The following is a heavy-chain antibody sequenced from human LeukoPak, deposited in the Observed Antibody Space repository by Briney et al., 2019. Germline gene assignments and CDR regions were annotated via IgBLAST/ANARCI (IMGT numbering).Heavy chain of an antibody. CDR3: ASGTSTYYELYF. D-gene: IGHD3-3*01. V-gene: IGHV4-39*01. Sequence: PSETLSLTCTVSGGSISSSSYYWGWIRQPPGKGLEWIGSFFYSGSTYYNPSLKSRLTMSVDTSNNQFSLKLMSVTAADTAVYYCASGTSTYYELYFWGQGTLVTVSS. CDR2: FFYSGST. J-gene: IGHJ4*02. CDR1: GGSISSSSYY.